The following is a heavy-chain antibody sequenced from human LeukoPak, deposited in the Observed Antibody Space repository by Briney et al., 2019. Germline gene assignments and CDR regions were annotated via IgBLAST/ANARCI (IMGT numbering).Heavy chain of an antibody. CDR3: ARVDSGTYYMPFDY. V-gene: IGHV4-59*01. CDR1: GGSLIPYY. Sequence: SETLSLTCTVSGGSLIPYYWSWIRQPPGKGLEWIGYIYHSGTTNYSPPLKGRATLSVDTSKNQIFLRLTSVTAADTAVYYCARVDSGTYYMPFDYWGQGSLVTVSS. J-gene: IGHJ4*02. CDR2: IYHSGTT. D-gene: IGHD1-26*01.